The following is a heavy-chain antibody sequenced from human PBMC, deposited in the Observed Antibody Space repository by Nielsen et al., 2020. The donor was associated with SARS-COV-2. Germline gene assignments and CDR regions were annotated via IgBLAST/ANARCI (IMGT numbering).Heavy chain of an antibody. CDR1: GGSFSGHY. D-gene: IGHD6-19*01. CDR2: INHSGST. J-gene: IGHJ4*02. Sequence: SETLSLTCAVYGGSFSGHYWSWIRQPPGKGLEWIGEINHSGSTNYNPSLKSRVTISVDTSKNQFSLKLSSVTAADTAVYYCARVSGWPDYWGQGTLVTVSS. V-gene: IGHV4-34*01. CDR3: ARVSGWPDY.